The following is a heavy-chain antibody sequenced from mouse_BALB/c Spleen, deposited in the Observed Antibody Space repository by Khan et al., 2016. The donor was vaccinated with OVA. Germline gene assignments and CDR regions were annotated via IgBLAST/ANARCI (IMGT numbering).Heavy chain of an antibody. CDR1: GDSITSGF. CDR2: ITYSGNT. V-gene: IGHV3-8*02. CDR3: ARSYGSWAMDY. D-gene: IGHD1-1*01. Sequence: EVQLQELGPGLVKPSQTLSLTCSVTGDSITSGFWNWIRKFPGNKFEYLGYITYSGNTYYNPSLKSRISITRDTSKSQYYLQLNSVTTEDTATYYCARSYGSWAMDYWGQGTSVTVSS. J-gene: IGHJ4*01.